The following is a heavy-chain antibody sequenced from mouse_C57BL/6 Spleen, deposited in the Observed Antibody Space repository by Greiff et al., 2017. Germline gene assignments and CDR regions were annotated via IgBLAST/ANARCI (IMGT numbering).Heavy chain of an antibody. CDR3: ARGYSNYVNYFDY. Sequence: EVNVVESEGGLVQPGSSMKLSCTASGFTFSDYYMAWVRQVPEKGLEWVANINYDGSSTYYLDSLKSRFIISRDNAKNILYLQMSSLKSEDTATYYCARGYSNYVNYFDYWGQGTTLTVSS. D-gene: IGHD2-5*01. V-gene: IGHV5-16*01. J-gene: IGHJ2*01. CDR2: INYDGSST. CDR1: GFTFSDYY.